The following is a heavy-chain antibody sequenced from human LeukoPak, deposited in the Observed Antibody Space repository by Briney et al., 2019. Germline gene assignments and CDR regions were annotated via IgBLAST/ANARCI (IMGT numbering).Heavy chain of an antibody. D-gene: IGHD6-19*01. Sequence: GVSLRLSCAASGFTVSSNYMSWVPQAPGKGLEWVSVIYSGGSTYYADSVKGRFTISRDNSKNTLYLQMNSLRAEDTAVYYCARDHSSGWYSDYFDYWGQGTLVTVSS. V-gene: IGHV3-53*01. J-gene: IGHJ4*02. CDR1: GFTVSSNY. CDR3: ARDHSSGWYSDYFDY. CDR2: IYSGGST.